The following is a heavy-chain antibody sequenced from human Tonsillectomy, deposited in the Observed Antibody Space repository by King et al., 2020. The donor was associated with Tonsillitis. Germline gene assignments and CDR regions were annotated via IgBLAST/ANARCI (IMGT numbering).Heavy chain of an antibody. J-gene: IGHJ4*02. D-gene: IGHD6-13*01. CDR3: ARSLFNITGAGRYFDY. CDR2: IYQSGST. CDR1: AYSISTGKW. Sequence: QLQESGPGLVKPSETLSLTCGVSAYSISTGKWWGWVRQPPGKGLEWIGSIYQSGSTYYNPSLKSRVTILVDTSKNQFSLKLTSVTAADTAVYYCARSLFNITGAGRYFDYWGQGTLVTVSS. V-gene: IGHV4-38-2*01.